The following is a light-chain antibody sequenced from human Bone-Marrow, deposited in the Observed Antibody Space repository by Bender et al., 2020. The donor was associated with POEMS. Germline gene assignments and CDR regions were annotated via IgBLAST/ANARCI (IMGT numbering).Light chain of an antibody. Sequence: SYELTQPPSVSVSPGQTARITCSGDALPKQYVYWYQHKPGQAPVGVIYKDSERASGMPDRFSGSSSGTIATLTISGVQAADEGDYYCQSSDSMGYYVFGPGTKVTVL. CDR3: QSSDSMGYYV. J-gene: IGLJ1*01. CDR1: ALPKQY. V-gene: IGLV3-25*03. CDR2: KDS.